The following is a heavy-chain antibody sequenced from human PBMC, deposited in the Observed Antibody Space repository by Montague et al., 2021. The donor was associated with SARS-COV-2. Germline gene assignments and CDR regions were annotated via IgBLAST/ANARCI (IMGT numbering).Heavy chain of an antibody. J-gene: IGHJ4*02. CDR1: GFSLSTRRMC. Sequence: PALVKPTQTLTLTCTFSGFSLSTRRMCVSWICQPPGKALEWLALIDWDDDKYYSTSLKTRLTISKDTSKNQVVLTMTNMDPVDTATYYCARMLGDGGNLGGWYFDYWGQGTLVTVSS. CDR2: IDWDDDK. CDR3: ARMLGDGGNLGGWYFDY. V-gene: IGHV2-70*01. D-gene: IGHD4-23*01.